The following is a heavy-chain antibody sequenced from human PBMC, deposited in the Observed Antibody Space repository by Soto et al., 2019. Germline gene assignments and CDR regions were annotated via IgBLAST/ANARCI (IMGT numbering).Heavy chain of an antibody. D-gene: IGHD3-22*01. V-gene: IGHV3-21*06. CDR1: GFIFSSSD. CDR2: INYNGIYT. Sequence: EGQLVESGGGLVEPGGSLRLSCAASGFIFSSSDMTWVRQAPGKGLEYVSSINYNGIYTFYAEPAKGRFTISRDNAKNSLYLQMYSLTAEDTAVYFCARKSNSDIGGYDYFDYWGQGTLFIVSS. J-gene: IGHJ4*02. CDR3: ARKSNSDIGGYDYFDY.